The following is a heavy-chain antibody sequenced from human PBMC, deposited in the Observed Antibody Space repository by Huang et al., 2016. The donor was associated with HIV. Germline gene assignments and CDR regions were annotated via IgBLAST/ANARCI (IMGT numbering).Heavy chain of an antibody. J-gene: IGHJ4*02. CDR3: AKVPTVVTFH. CDR2: ISGSGDKT. Sequence: DVQLLESGGDFVQPGGYLRLSCAASRFTFSTYAMSWVRQAPGKGLEGVSAISGSGDKTYYADSVKGRFTISRDNSKNTLFLQMNSLRAEDTAVYYCAKVPTVVTFHWGQGTLVTVSS. D-gene: IGHD2-21*02. CDR1: RFTFSTYA. V-gene: IGHV3-23*01.